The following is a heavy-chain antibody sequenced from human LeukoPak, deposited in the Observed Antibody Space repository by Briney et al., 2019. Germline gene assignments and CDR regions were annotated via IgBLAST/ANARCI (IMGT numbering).Heavy chain of an antibody. CDR2: IKQDGSEK. CDR3: ARDAYYYGSGSFDY. Sequence: QPGGSLRLSCAASGFTLSSYWMSWVRQAPGKGLEWVANIKQDGSEKYYVDSVKGRFTISRDNAKISLYLQMNSLRAEDTAVYYCARDAYYYGSGSFDYWGQGTLVTVSS. V-gene: IGHV3-7*01. J-gene: IGHJ4*02. CDR1: GFTLSSYW. D-gene: IGHD3-10*01.